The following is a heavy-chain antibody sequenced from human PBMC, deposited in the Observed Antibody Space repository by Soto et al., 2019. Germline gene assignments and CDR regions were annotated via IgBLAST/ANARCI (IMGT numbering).Heavy chain of an antibody. J-gene: IGHJ4*02. CDR3: ARDREAVAGNFDY. CDR2: IYYSGST. Sequence: SETLSLTCTVSGGSISSYYWSWIRQPPGKGLEWIGYIYYSGSTNYNPSLKSRVTISVDTSKNQFSLKLSSVTAADTAVYYCARDREAVAGNFDYWGQGTLVTVYS. V-gene: IGHV4-59*01. CDR1: GGSISSYY. D-gene: IGHD6-19*01.